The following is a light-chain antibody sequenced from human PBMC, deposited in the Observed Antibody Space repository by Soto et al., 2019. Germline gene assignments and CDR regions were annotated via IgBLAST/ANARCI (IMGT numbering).Light chain of an antibody. CDR1: QSISSW. CDR3: QQYGSSGT. V-gene: IGKV1-5*01. J-gene: IGKJ1*01. CDR2: HAS. Sequence: DIQMTQSPSILSASVGDIVTITFRASQSISSWLAWYQQKPGTAPKVLINHASSLQSGVPSRFSGSGSGTDFTLTISRLEPEDFAVYYCQQYGSSGTFGQGTKVDIK.